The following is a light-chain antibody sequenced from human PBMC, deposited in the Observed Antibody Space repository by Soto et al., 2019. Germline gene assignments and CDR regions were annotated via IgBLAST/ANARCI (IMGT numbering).Light chain of an antibody. CDR3: QSYASSLSVYV. V-gene: IGLV1-40*01. Sequence: QSVLTQPPSVSGAPGQRVTISCTASSSNIGAGYDVHWYQQLPRTAHKLLIYGNSNRPSGVPHRFSGSKSGTSAYLAITGLEDEDEADYYCQSYASSLSVYVFGTGTKVTVL. J-gene: IGLJ1*01. CDR2: GNS. CDR1: SSNIGAGYD.